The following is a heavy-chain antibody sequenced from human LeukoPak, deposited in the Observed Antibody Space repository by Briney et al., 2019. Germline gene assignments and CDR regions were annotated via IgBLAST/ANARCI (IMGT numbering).Heavy chain of an antibody. V-gene: IGHV1-2*06. CDR1: GYTFTGYY. J-gene: IGHJ4*02. D-gene: IGHD3-10*01. CDR2: INPNSGGT. Sequence: GASVKVSCKASGYTFTGYYMHWVRQAPGQGLEWMGRINPNSGGTNYAQKFQDRVTMTRDTSISTAYMELSRLRSDDTAVYYCARVVGGNYYGSETDDYWGQGTLVTVSS. CDR3: ARVVGGNYYGSETDDY.